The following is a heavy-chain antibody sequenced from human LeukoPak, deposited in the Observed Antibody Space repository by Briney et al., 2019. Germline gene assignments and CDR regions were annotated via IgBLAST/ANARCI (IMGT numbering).Heavy chain of an antibody. V-gene: IGHV3-64*01. D-gene: IGHD2-2*01. J-gene: IGHJ3*02. Sequence: GGSLRLSCAASGFTFSSYAMHWVRQAPGKGLEYVSAISSNGGSTYYANSVKGRFTISRDNSKNTLYLQMGSLRAEDMAVYYCARCGGVPAAMSGPLGAFDIWGQGTMVTVSS. CDR1: GFTFSSYA. CDR3: ARCGGVPAAMSGPLGAFDI. CDR2: ISSNGGST.